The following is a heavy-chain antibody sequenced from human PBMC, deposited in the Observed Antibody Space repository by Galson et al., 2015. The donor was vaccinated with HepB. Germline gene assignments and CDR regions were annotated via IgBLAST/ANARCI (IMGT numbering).Heavy chain of an antibody. CDR2: ISSNGGST. D-gene: IGHD2/OR15-2a*01. CDR3: VRSVTSSGVLVNPGDDAFHI. J-gene: IGHJ3*02. Sequence: SLRLSCAASGFTFRSYAMHWVRQAPGKGLEYVSAISSNGGSTYYAVSVKGRFNISRDNSKNTPYLQMSGLRAEDAAVYFCVRSVTSSGVLVNPGDDAFHIWGQGTMATVSS. V-gene: IGHV3-64D*06. CDR1: GFTFRSYA.